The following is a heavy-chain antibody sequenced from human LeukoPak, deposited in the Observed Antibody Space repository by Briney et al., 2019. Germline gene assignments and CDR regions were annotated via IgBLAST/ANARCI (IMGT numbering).Heavy chain of an antibody. CDR1: VFISSNYW. CDR2: INGDGIST. J-gene: IGHJ4*02. CDR3: ARDQVAAPFSFHY. D-gene: IGHD6-13*01. Sequence: GGSLRLSCVASVFISSNYWMQWVRQAPGKGLVWVSRINGDGISTGYADSVKGRFTISRDNSKNTLYLQMNTLRAEDTAVYYCARDQVAAPFSFHYWGQGTLVTVSS. V-gene: IGHV3-74*01.